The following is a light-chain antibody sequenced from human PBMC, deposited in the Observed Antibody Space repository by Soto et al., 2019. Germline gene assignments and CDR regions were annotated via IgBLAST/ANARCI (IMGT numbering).Light chain of an antibody. CDR2: AVS. V-gene: IGLV2-14*03. Sequence: QSALTQSASVSGSPGQSITISCTGTSSDVGAYNYVSWYQQHPAKAPKVMIYAVSYRPSGVSNRFSGSKSGNTASLTISGLQAEDEADYYCCSYTATNTVVFGGGTKVTVL. CDR1: SSDVGAYNY. CDR3: CSYTATNTVV. J-gene: IGLJ2*01.